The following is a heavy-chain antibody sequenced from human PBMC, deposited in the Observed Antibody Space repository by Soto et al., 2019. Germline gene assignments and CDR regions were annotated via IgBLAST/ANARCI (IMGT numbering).Heavy chain of an antibody. V-gene: IGHV4-34*01. Sequence: SETLCLTCAVYGESFSGYYWTWIRQPPGAGLEWIGESNHSGSTNYNPSLKSRVTISVDTSKNQFSLKLTSVTAADTAVYYCARDKITGLFDYWGQGTLVTVSS. CDR3: ARDKITGLFDY. D-gene: IGHD2-8*02. CDR2: SNHSGST. J-gene: IGHJ4*02. CDR1: GESFSGYY.